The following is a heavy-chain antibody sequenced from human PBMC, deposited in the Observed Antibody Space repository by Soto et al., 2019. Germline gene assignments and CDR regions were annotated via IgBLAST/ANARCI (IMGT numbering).Heavy chain of an antibody. CDR1: GFTFSSYD. D-gene: IGHD6-13*01. Sequence: GGSLRLSCAASGFTFSSYDMNWVRQAPGKGLEWVSYISSGGNTIYYADSVKGRFTISRDNAENSLYLQMNSLRDEDTAVYYCARDRYSSSWGQGTLVTVSS. V-gene: IGHV3-48*02. J-gene: IGHJ4*02. CDR2: ISSGGNTI. CDR3: ARDRYSSS.